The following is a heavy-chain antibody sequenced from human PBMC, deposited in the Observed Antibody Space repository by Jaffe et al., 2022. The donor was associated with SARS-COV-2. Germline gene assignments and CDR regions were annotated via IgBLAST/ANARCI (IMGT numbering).Heavy chain of an antibody. V-gene: IGHV3-66*02. D-gene: IGHD2-15*01. CDR3: ARDSRGYCSGGSCYDY. J-gene: IGHJ4*02. CDR2: IYSGGST. CDR1: GFTVSSNY. Sequence: EVQLVESGGGLVQPGGSLRLSCAASGFTVSSNYMSWVRQAPGKGLEWVSVIYSGGSTYYADSVKGRFTISRDNSKNTLYLQMNSLRAEDTAVYYCARDSRGYCSGGSCYDYWGQGTLVTVSS.